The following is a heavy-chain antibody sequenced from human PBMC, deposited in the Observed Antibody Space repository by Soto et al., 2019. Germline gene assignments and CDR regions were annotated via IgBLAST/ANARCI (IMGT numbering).Heavy chain of an antibody. D-gene: IGHD6-13*01. CDR3: ARSLLDEYSSSWRSAYYGMDV. V-gene: IGHV1-2*02. J-gene: IGHJ6*02. CDR1: GFTFSAYY. CDR2: INPNSGGT. Sequence: QVQLVQSGAEVKKPGASVKVSCKASGFTFSAYYIYWVRQAPGQVLEWIGWINPNSGGTNNAQKFQGRVTMTRETSTSTVYMELSALIPDDTAVYYCARSLLDEYSSSWRSAYYGMDVWGQGTTVTVSS.